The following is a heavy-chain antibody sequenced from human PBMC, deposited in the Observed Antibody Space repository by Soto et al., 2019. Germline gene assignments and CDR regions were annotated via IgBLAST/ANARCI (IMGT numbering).Heavy chain of an antibody. D-gene: IGHD5-12*01. CDR1: GYNLTDYK. Sequence: GAPVNLSCKTSGYNLTDYKLHSVRQAPGQGLEWMGWVDPSGGSTSYAQKFQGRVTMTRDTSTSTVYMELSSLRSEDTAVYYCSRNVEMATTVFDYWGQGTLVTVSS. CDR3: SRNVEMATTVFDY. V-gene: IGHV1-46*01. CDR2: VDPSGGST. J-gene: IGHJ4*02.